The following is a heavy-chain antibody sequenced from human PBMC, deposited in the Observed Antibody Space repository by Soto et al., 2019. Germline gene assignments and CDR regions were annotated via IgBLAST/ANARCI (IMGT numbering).Heavy chain of an antibody. CDR1: GFSFGSSW. Sequence: EVQLVESGGGLVQPGGSLRLSCVASGFSFGSSWMTWVRQAPGKGLEWVANIKKDGSQISYLDSVRGRFTISRDNAKNSLYLQMNSLGAEDTALYYCARDVTPGSSSLYLDEFAIWGEGTMVTVSS. CDR2: IKKDGSQI. V-gene: IGHV3-7*05. J-gene: IGHJ3*02. CDR3: ARDVTPGSSSLYLDEFAI. D-gene: IGHD6-13*01.